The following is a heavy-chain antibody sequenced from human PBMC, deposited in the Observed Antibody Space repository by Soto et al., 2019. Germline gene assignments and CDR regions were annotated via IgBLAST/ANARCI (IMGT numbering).Heavy chain of an antibody. J-gene: IGHJ4*02. CDR2: IYYSVST. CDR3: XXXPRY. V-gene: IGHV4-31*01. CDR1: GGSISSGGYY. Sequence: QVQLQESGPGLVKPSQTLSLTCTVSGGSISSGGYYWSWIRQHPGKGLEWIGYIYYSVSTYYNPXXXXXXXXXXXXXXXXXXXXXXXXXXXXXXXXXXXXXPRYWGQGTLVTVSS.